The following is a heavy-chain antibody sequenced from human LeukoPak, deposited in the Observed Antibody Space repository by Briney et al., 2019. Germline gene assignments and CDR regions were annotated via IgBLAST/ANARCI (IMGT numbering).Heavy chain of an antibody. J-gene: IGHJ4*02. Sequence: GGSLRLSCAASGFTFSNYAMSWLRQAPGKGLEWVSVISGSGGGTYYADSVKGRFTISRDNSKNTVYLQMNSLRAEDTAVYYCARGETSSYDYWGQGTLVTVSS. CDR1: GFTFSNYA. CDR2: ISGSGGGT. V-gene: IGHV3-23*01. CDR3: ARGETSSYDY. D-gene: IGHD2-2*01.